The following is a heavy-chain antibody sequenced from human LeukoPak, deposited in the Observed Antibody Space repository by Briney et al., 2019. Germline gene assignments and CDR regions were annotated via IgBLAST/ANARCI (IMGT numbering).Heavy chain of an antibody. CDR2: VSTSGST. CDR3: ASSGVYNWNHPTADY. D-gene: IGHD1-14*01. J-gene: IGHJ4*02. V-gene: IGHV4-4*07. Sequence: SETLSLTCTVSGGSMTSYYWSWIRQTAGKGLEWIGRVSTSGSTNFNSSLKSRVTMSVDTSKNQFSLKLRSVTAADTAVYYCASSGVYNWNHPTADYWGQGTLVTVSS. CDR1: GGSMTSYY.